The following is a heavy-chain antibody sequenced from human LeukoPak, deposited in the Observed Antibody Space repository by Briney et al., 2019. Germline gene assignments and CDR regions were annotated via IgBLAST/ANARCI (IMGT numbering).Heavy chain of an antibody. CDR3: AKNGDRGAYCSGGSCYPYFYYYMDV. V-gene: IGHV3-23*01. CDR1: GFTVSSNY. D-gene: IGHD2-15*01. J-gene: IGHJ6*03. CDR2: INTSGGST. Sequence: GGSLRLSCAASGFTVSSNYMSWVRQAPEKGLEWVSAINTSGGSTYYADSVKGWFTISRDNSKNTLYLQMNSLRAEDTAIYYCAKNGDRGAYCSGGSCYPYFYYYMDVWGKGTTVTISS.